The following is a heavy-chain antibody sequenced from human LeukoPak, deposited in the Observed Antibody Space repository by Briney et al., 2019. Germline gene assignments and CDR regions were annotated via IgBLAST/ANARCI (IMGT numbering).Heavy chain of an antibody. CDR1: GGSISNGDYY. V-gene: IGHV4-30-4*01. CDR3: ARERLPAATHFDY. D-gene: IGHD6-25*01. J-gene: IGHJ4*02. CDR2: IHYNGNT. Sequence: SETLSLTCTVSGGSISNGDYYWTWIRQPPGKGLEWIGYIHYNGNTYYNPSLKNRLTISVDTSKNQFSLNLNSVTAVDTAVYYCARERLPAATHFDYWGQGIQVTVPS.